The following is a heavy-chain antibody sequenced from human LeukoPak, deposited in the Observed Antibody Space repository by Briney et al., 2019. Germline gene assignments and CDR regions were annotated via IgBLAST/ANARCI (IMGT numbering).Heavy chain of an antibody. CDR3: ATSGGTSYWYFDL. J-gene: IGHJ2*01. CDR2: IWSDGSSK. V-gene: IGHV3-33*01. Sequence: GGSLRLSCAASGFTFSYYGMYSVRQAPGKGLEWVAVIWSDGSSKYYADSVKGRFTISRDNSKNTLYLQMNSLRAEDTAVYYCATSGGTSYWYFDLWGHGTLVTVSS. CDR1: GFTFSYYG. D-gene: IGHD4-23*01.